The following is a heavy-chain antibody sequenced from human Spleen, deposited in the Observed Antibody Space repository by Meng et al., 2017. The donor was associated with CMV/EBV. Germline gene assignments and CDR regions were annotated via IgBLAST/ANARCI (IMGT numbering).Heavy chain of an antibody. D-gene: IGHD2-8*01. Sequence: CAASGLTFTDYYMSWIGQSPGKGLEWVAYMSSSGGTIYYGDSVKGRFTVSRDSAKNFLYLQMNSLRAEDTAVYYCARVIVLVGGMDVWGQGTTVTVS. CDR3: ARVIVLVGGMDV. CDR2: MSSSGGTI. V-gene: IGHV3-11*01. CDR1: GLTFTDYY. J-gene: IGHJ6*02.